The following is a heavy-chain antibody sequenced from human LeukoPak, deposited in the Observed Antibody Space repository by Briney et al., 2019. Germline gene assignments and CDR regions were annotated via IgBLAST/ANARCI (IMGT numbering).Heavy chain of an antibody. CDR2: ISRDGSRT. V-gene: IGHV3-43*02. CDR3: AKDIGYTAMAYGADY. CDR1: GFTFDDNA. D-gene: IGHD5-18*01. J-gene: IGHJ4*02. Sequence: PAGSLTLYCAASGFTFDDNAMHWDRPAQGKGLEWVSNISRDGSRTYYADSVKVRFTISTDNSKNSLYLQMNSLRTEDTALYYCAKDIGYTAMAYGADYWGQGTLLTVP.